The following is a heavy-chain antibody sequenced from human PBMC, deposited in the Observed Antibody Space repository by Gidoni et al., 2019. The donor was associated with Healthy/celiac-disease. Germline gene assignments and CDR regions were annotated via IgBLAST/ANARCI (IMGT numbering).Heavy chain of an antibody. CDR1: GGSFSGYY. V-gene: IGHV4-34*01. Sequence: QVHLQQWGAGLLKPPETLYHTCAVYGGSFSGYYWSWIRQPPGKGLEWIGEINHSGSTNYNPSLKSRVTISVDTSKNQFSLKLSSVTAADTAVYYCASDGSRGSGKYYFDYWGQGTLVTVSS. D-gene: IGHD3-10*01. J-gene: IGHJ4*02. CDR3: ASDGSRGSGKYYFDY. CDR2: INHSGST.